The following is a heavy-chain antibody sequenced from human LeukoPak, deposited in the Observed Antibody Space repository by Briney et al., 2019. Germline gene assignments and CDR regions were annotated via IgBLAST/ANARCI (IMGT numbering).Heavy chain of an antibody. J-gene: IGHJ4*02. CDR2: VSSDGTT. CDR3: ARRAATIGFFDY. Sequence: PSETLSLTCSVSGDSVTSSNWNWIRQPPGKGLEWIGYVSSDGTTNYTPSLRSRLIMSVDTAKNDISLILTSVTAADTAVYYCARRAATIGFFDYWGQGTLVTVSS. V-gene: IGHV4-59*08. D-gene: IGHD5-12*01. CDR1: GDSVTSSN.